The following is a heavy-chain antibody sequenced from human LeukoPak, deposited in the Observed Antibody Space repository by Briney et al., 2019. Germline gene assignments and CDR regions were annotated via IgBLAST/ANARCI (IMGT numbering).Heavy chain of an antibody. V-gene: IGHV1-3*01. CDR2: INAGNGNT. J-gene: IGHJ4*02. Sequence: ASVKVSCKASGYTFTSYAMYWVRQAPGQRLEWMGWINAGNGNTKYSQKFQGRVTITRDTSASTAYMELSSLRSEDTAVYYCAREMVRGVLLFDYWGQGTLVTVSS. D-gene: IGHD3-10*01. CDR3: AREMVRGVLLFDY. CDR1: GYTFTSYA.